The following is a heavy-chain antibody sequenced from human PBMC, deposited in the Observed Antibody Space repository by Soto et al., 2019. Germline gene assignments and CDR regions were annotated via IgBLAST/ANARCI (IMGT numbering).Heavy chain of an antibody. D-gene: IGHD1-1*01. CDR2: ISWNSGSI. CDR3: AKGGHQNENFDY. J-gene: IGHJ4*02. Sequence: PGGSLRLSCAASGFTFDDYAMHWVRQAPGKGLEWVSGISWNSGSIGYADSVKGRFTISRDNAKNSLYLQMNSLRAEDTALYYCAKGGHQNENFDYWGQGT. CDR1: GFTFDDYA. V-gene: IGHV3-9*01.